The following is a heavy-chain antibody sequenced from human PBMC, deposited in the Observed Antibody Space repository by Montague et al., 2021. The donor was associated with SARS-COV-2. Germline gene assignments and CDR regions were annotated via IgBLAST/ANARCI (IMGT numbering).Heavy chain of an antibody. CDR3: ASTYGGNLGYYYYYMDV. J-gene: IGHJ6*03. CDR2: IYYSGST. CDR1: GGSISSGGYY. V-gene: IGHV4-31*03. D-gene: IGHD4-23*01. Sequence: TLSLTCTVSGGSISSGGYYWSWIRQHPGKGLEWIGYIYYSGSTYYNPSLKSRVTISVDMSKNQFSLELSSVTAADTAVYYCASTYGGNLGYYYYYMDVWGKGTTVTVSS.